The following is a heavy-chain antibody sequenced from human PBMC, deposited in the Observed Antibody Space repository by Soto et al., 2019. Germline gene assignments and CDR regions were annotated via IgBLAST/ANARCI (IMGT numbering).Heavy chain of an antibody. CDR3: ARPDDYGDYWSAFDI. J-gene: IGHJ3*02. CDR2: INAGNGNT. Sequence: QVQLVQSGAEVKKPGASVKVSCKASGYTFTSYAMHWVRQAPGQRLEWMGWINAGNGNTKYSQKFQGRVTITRDTSASTAYMELSRLRSDDTAVYYCARPDDYGDYWSAFDIWGQGTMVTVSS. V-gene: IGHV1-3*01. D-gene: IGHD4-17*01. CDR1: GYTFTSYA.